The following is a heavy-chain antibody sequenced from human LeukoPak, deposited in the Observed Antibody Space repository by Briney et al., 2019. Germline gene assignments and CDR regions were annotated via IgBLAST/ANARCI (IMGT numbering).Heavy chain of an antibody. CDR3: AGPWDQVGFAP. CDR2: ISPKTGGT. CDR1: GYTFTGYY. J-gene: IGHJ5*02. Sequence: ASVKVSCKASGYTFTGYYLHWVRQAPGQGLEWMGWISPKTGGTSYAQKFQGRVTMTRDTSISTAYMELIGLRSDDTAVYYCAGPWDQVGFAPRSQGTLVTVSS. D-gene: IGHD1-26*01. V-gene: IGHV1-2*02.